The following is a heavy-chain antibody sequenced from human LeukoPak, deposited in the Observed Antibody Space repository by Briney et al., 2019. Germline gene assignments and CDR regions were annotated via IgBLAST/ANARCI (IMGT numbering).Heavy chain of an antibody. CDR2: ISGTGNSK. D-gene: IGHD1-26*01. J-gene: IGHJ4*02. Sequence: GGSLRLSCVTSGFTFSNYYMTWIRQAPGKGLEWVSYISGTGNSKYYADSVKGRFTISRDNAKNSLYLQMSSLRAEDTAMYYCARDYSGSEYFFDHWGQGSLVTVSS. CDR1: GFTFSNYY. V-gene: IGHV3-11*01. CDR3: ARDYSGSEYFFDH.